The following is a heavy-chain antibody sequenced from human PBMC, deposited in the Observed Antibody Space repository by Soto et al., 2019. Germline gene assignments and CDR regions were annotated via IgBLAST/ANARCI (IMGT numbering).Heavy chain of an antibody. CDR2: INTYNGNT. CDR1: GYTFTNYG. CDR3: ARGVGSGTYYNQYNWFDP. V-gene: IGHV1-18*01. J-gene: IGHJ5*02. D-gene: IGHD3-10*01. Sequence: PRPSVKVSCKASGYTFTNYGISWVRQAPGQGLEWMGWINTYNGNTNHAQKLQGRVTMTTDTSTSTAYMELRSLRSDDTAVYYCARGVGSGTYYNQYNWFDPWGQGTLVTVSS.